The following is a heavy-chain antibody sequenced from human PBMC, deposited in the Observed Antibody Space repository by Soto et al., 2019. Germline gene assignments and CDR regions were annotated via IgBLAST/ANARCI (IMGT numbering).Heavy chain of an antibody. Sequence: SQTLSLTCAISGDSVSSNSAAWNWIRQSPSRGLEWLGRTYYRSKWYNDYAVSVKSRITINPDTSKNQFSLQLNSVTPEDTAVYYCARSYSPTSQQWLEYYFDYWGQGTLVTVS. J-gene: IGHJ4*02. CDR2: TYYRSKWYN. CDR1: GDSVSSNSAA. D-gene: IGHD6-19*01. V-gene: IGHV6-1*01. CDR3: ARSYSPTSQQWLEYYFDY.